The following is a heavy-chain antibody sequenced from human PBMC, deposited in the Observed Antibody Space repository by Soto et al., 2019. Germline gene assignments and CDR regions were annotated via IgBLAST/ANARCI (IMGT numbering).Heavy chain of an antibody. Sequence: QVQLVQSGAEVKKPGASVKVSCKASGYTFTSYDINWVRQATGQGLEWMGWMNPNSGNTGYAQKFQGRVTMTRNTSISTAYMELSSLRSEDTAVYYCARAYSSGWNYYYYGMDVWGHGTTVTVSS. V-gene: IGHV1-8*01. CDR2: MNPNSGNT. CDR1: GYTFTSYD. D-gene: IGHD6-19*01. CDR3: ARAYSSGWNYYYYGMDV. J-gene: IGHJ6*02.